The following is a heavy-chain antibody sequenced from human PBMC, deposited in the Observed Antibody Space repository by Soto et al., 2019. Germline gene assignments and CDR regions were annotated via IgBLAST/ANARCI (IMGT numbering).Heavy chain of an antibody. CDR2: INAGNGNT. J-gene: IGHJ4*02. CDR3: ARSIVVVTALDY. Sequence: ASVKVSCTDSGYTLTIYAMHWVRQAPGQRLEWMGWINAGNGNTKYSQKFQGRVTITRDTSASTAYMELSSLRSEDTAVYYCARSIVVVTALDYWGQGILVTVSS. D-gene: IGHD2-21*02. CDR1: GYTLTIYA. V-gene: IGHV1-3*01.